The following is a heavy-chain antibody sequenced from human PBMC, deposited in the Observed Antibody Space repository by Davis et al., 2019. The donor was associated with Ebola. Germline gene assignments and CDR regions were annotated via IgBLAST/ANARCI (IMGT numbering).Heavy chain of an antibody. V-gene: IGHV3-30-3*01. CDR2: ISYNGVDK. D-gene: IGHD5-12*01. J-gene: IGHJ6*03. Sequence: GESLKISCAASGFIFSNYAMHWVRQAPGKGLEWVAVISYNGVDKNCADSVKGRFTISRDNSKNTLYLQMNSLRAEDTAVYYCARAPGSGYDLYYYYYMDVWGKGTTVTVSS. CDR3: ARAPGSGYDLYYYYYMDV. CDR1: GFIFSNYA.